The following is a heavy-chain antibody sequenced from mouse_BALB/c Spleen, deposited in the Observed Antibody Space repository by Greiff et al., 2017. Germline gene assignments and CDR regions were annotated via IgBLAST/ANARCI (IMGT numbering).Heavy chain of an antibody. CDR3: ARWDYGSSYSWFAY. CDR2: IDPANGNT. V-gene: IGHV14-3*02. Sequence: DVKLQESGAELVKPGASVKLSCTASGFNIKDTYMHWVKQRPEQGLEWIGRIDPANGNTKYDPKFQGKATITADTSSNTAYLQLSSLTSEDTAVYYCARWDYGSSYSWFAYWGQGTLVTVSA. CDR1: GFNIKDTY. D-gene: IGHD1-1*01. J-gene: IGHJ3*01.